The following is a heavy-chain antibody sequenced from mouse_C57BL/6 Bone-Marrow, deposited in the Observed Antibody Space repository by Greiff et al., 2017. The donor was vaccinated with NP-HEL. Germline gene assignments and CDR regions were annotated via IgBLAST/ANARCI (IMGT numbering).Heavy chain of an antibody. V-gene: IGHV1-55*01. J-gene: IGHJ4*01. D-gene: IGHD2-1*01. CDR3: ARGGTIYYGNYGAMDY. CDR1: GYTFTSYW. Sequence: QVQLQQPGAELVKPGASVKMSCKASGYTFTSYWITWVKQRPGQGLEWIGDIYPGSGSTNYNEKFKSKATLTVDTSSSTAYMQLSSLTSEDSAVYYCARGGTIYYGNYGAMDYWGQGTSVTVSS. CDR2: IYPGSGST.